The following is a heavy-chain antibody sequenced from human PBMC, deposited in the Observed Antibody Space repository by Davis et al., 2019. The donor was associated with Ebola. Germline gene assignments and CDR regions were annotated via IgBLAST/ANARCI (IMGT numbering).Heavy chain of an antibody. D-gene: IGHD6-19*01. CDR2: INPNSGGT. CDR1: GGTFSSYA. Sequence: ASVKVSCKASGGTFSSYAISWVRQAPGQGLEWMGWINPNSGGTNYAQKFQGRVTMTRDTSISTAYMELSRLRSDDTAVYYCARGSKYSSGWDWGQGTLVTVSS. CDR3: ARGSKYSSGWD. V-gene: IGHV1-2*02. J-gene: IGHJ4*02.